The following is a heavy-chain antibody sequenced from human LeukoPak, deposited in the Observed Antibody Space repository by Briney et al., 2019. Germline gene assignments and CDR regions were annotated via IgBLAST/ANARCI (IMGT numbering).Heavy chain of an antibody. CDR3: ARVAVAAIDWFGL. Sequence: EASVKVSCKASGYTFTAYYIHWVRRAPGQGLEWMGWINPNTGGTNYKQKFQGRVTMTRDTSISTAYMELSRLRSDDTAVYYCARVAVAAIDWFGLWGQGTLVTVSS. CDR1: GYTFTAYY. V-gene: IGHV1-2*02. J-gene: IGHJ5*02. CDR2: INPNTGGT. D-gene: IGHD2-15*01.